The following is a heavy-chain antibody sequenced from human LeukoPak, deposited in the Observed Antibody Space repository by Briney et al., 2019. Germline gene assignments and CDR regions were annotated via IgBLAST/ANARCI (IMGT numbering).Heavy chain of an antibody. J-gene: IGHJ4*02. CDR3: ARPERGSWYWYYFDY. CDR2: ISSNGRST. CDR1: GFTFSSYA. Sequence: PGGSLRLSCAASGFTFSSYAMHWVRQAPGKGLEYVSAISSNGRSTYYANSVKGRFTISRDSSKNTLYLQMDSLRAEDMAVYYCARPERGSWYWYYFDYWGQGTLVTVSS. D-gene: IGHD6-13*01. V-gene: IGHV3-64*01.